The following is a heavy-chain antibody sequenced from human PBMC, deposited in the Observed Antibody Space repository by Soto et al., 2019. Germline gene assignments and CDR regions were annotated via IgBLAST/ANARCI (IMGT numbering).Heavy chain of an antibody. CDR3: ARGGDGYNLRRLSAGFFFDY. J-gene: IGHJ4*02. V-gene: IGHV4-61*01. CDR1: GGSVSSGSYY. Sequence: SETLSLTCTVSGGSVSSGSYYWSWIRQPPGKGLEWIGYIYYSGSTNYNSSLKSRVTISVDTSKNQFSLKLSSVTAADTAVYYCARGGDGYNLRRLSAGFFFDYWGQGTLVTVSS. D-gene: IGHD5-12*01. CDR2: IYYSGST.